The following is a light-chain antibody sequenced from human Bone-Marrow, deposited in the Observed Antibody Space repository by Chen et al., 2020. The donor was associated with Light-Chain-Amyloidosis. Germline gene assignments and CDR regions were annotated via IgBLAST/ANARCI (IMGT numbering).Light chain of an antibody. Sequence: DVVMTQTPLSLSVTPGQPASIYCTSSQSLLYSNGVTYLYWFLQKPGQPPQLLIYEAFNRFSGVPHRFSGSGSGTDFTLEISRVEAEDVGTYSCMQSIHLRTFGQGTKVEIK. CDR2: EAF. CDR1: QSLLYSNGVTY. CDR3: MQSIHLRT. J-gene: IGKJ1*01. V-gene: IGKV2D-29*01.